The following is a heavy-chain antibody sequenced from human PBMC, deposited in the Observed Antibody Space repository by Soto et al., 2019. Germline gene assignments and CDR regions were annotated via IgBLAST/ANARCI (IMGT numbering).Heavy chain of an antibody. D-gene: IGHD2-15*01. CDR1: GGTFSSYT. V-gene: IGHV1-69*02. CDR2: IIPILGIA. J-gene: IGHJ6*03. CDR3: ARGGYCSGGSCYGDYYYYMDV. Sequence: QVQLVQSGAEVKKPGSSVKVSCKASGGTFSSYTISWVRQASGQGLEWMGRIIPILGIANYAQKFQGRVTITADKSTSTAYMELSSLRSEDTAVYYCARGGYCSGGSCYGDYYYYMDVWGKGTTVTVSS.